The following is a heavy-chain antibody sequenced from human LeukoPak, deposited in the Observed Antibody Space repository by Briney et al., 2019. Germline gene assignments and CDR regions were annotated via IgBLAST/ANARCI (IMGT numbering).Heavy chain of an antibody. CDR1: GGTFSSYA. D-gene: IGHD3-22*01. Sequence: SVKVSCKASGGTFSSYAISWVRQAPGQGLEWMGGIFPIFGTANYAQKFQGRVTITADESTSTAYMELSSLRSEDTAVYYCARARHRTNYYDSSGYYYPDYWGQGTLVTVSS. J-gene: IGHJ4*02. CDR3: ARARHRTNYYDSSGYYYPDY. V-gene: IGHV1-69*13. CDR2: IFPIFGTA.